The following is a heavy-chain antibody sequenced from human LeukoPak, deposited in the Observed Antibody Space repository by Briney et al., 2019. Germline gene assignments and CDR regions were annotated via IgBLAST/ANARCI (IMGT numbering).Heavy chain of an antibody. CDR2: ISYDGSNK. V-gene: IGHV3-30*18. J-gene: IGHJ4*02. Sequence: PGGSLRLSCAASGFPFSSYGMHWVRQAPGKGLEWVAVISYDGSNKYYADSVKGRFTISRDNSKNTLYLQMNSLRAEDTAVYYCAKGLDCSSTSCLNSYWGQGTLVTVSS. CDR1: GFPFSSYG. CDR3: AKGLDCSSTSCLNSY. D-gene: IGHD2-2*01.